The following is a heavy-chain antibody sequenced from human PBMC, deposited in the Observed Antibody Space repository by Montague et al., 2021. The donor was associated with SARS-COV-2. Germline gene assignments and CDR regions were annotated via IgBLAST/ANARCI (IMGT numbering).Heavy chain of an antibody. CDR1: GASVTNTNW. CDR3: ARGARQGYGFRLGSFDY. J-gene: IGHJ4*02. CDR2: IYHTGNT. D-gene: IGHD3-10*01. V-gene: IGHV4-4*02. Sequence: SETLSLTCGVSGASVTNTNWWSWVRQPTGKGLEWIGEIYHTGNTNYSPSLKNRVSISLDKSKNQFSLKLSSVTAADTAVYYCARGARQGYGFRLGSFDYWGQGTLVTVSS.